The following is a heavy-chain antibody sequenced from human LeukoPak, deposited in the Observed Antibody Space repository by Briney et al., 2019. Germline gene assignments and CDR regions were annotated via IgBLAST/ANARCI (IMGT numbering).Heavy chain of an antibody. CDR1: GYIFSNYW. D-gene: IGHD5-12*01. V-gene: IGHV5-51*01. Sequence: GESLKISCKGSGYIFSNYWIGWVRQMPGKGLEWMGIIYPRDSNTKYSPSFQGQVTISADKSISTTYLQWSILKTADTAVYYCVRLDMVATEYTWGQGTLVTVSS. CDR3: VRLDMVATEYT. J-gene: IGHJ5*02. CDR2: IYPRDSNT.